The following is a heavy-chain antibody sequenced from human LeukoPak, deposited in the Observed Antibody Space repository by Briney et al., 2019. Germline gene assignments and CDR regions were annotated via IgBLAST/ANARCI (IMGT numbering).Heavy chain of an antibody. Sequence: SQTLSLTCTVSGGSISSGSYYWSWIRQPAGKGLEWIGRIYTSGSTNYNPSLKSRVTISVDTSKNQFSLKLSSVTAADTAVYYCARLKGYSSGWYPSYYFDYWGQGTLVTVSS. D-gene: IGHD6-19*01. J-gene: IGHJ4*02. V-gene: IGHV4-61*02. CDR2: IYTSGST. CDR3: ARLKGYSSGWYPSYYFDY. CDR1: GGSISSGSYY.